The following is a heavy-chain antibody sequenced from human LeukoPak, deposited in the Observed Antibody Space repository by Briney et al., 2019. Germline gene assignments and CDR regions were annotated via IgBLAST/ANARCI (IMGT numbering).Heavy chain of an antibody. Sequence: ASVKVSCKASGYTFTSYGISWVRQAPGQGLEWMGWISAYNGNTNCAQKLQGRVTMTTDTSTSTAYMELRSLRSDDTAVYYCARGPEADYYYYGMDVWGQGTTVTVSS. CDR2: ISAYNGNT. J-gene: IGHJ6*02. CDR1: GYTFTSYG. D-gene: IGHD6-19*01. CDR3: ARGPEADYYYYGMDV. V-gene: IGHV1-18*01.